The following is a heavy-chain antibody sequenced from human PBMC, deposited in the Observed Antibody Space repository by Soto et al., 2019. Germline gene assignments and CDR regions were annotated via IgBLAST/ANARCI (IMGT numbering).Heavy chain of an antibody. V-gene: IGHV1-2*02. CDR2: IGPDSGAT. D-gene: IGHD1-7*01. CDR3: ARKLELRGSYYYYYDMDV. J-gene: IGHJ6*02. CDR1: GYTFTGHY. Sequence: ASVKVSCKASGYTFTGHYIHWVRQAPEQGPEWMGEIGPDSGATRYAQKFQGRVTMTRDTSISTAYMELSRLRSDDTAVYYCARKLELRGSYYYYYDMDVWGQGTTVTVSS.